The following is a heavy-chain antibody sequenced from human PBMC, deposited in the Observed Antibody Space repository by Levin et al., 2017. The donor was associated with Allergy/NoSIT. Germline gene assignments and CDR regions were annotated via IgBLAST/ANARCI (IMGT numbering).Heavy chain of an antibody. Sequence: ASVKVSCKASGYTFTGYYMHWVRQAPGQGLEWMGRINPNSGGTNYAQKFQGRVTMTRDTSISTAYMELSRLRSDDTAVYYCAREARVVVAATTKDSLVYWGQGTLVTVSS. V-gene: IGHV1-2*06. CDR2: INPNSGGT. CDR1: GYTFTGYY. J-gene: IGHJ4*02. CDR3: AREARVVVAATTKDSLVY. D-gene: IGHD2-15*01.